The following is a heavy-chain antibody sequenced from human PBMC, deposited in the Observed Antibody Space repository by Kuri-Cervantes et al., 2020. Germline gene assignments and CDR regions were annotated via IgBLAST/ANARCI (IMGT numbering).Heavy chain of an antibody. CDR1: GYNFTYYW. Sequence: KVSCKGSGYNFTYYWIGWVRQMPGKGLEYMGVISPGYSDTRYSPSFQGQVTISADKSISTAYLQWSSLKASDTAMYYCARHGLGDGDAFDIWGQGTMVTVSS. CDR2: ISPGYSDT. J-gene: IGHJ3*02. CDR3: ARHGLGDGDAFDI. D-gene: IGHD2-21*02. V-gene: IGHV5-51*01.